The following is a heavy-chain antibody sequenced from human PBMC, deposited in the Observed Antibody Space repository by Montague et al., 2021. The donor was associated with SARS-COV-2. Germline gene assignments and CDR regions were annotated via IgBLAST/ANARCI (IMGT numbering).Heavy chain of an antibody. Sequence: TLSLTCTVSGGSISSGGYYWSWIRQHPGKGLEWIGYIYYSGSTYYNPSLKSRVTISVDTSKNQFSLKLSSVTAADTAVYYCAWYVGSSGSLNPRGSGTFDHWGQGTLVTVSS. CDR2: IYYSGST. J-gene: IGHJ4*02. V-gene: IGHV4-31*03. CDR3: AWYVGSSGSLNPRGSGTFDH. CDR1: GGSISSGGYY. D-gene: IGHD6-19*01.